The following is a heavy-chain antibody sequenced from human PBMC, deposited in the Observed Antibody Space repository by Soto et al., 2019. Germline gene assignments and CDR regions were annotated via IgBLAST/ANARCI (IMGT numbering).Heavy chain of an antibody. V-gene: IGHV1-2*02. CDR2: MNPRSGDT. D-gene: IGHD1-26*01. J-gene: IGHJ5*02. CDR1: GYTFIGYY. CDR3: GRDAVGATTSGWFDP. Sequence: ASVKVSCKTSGYTFIGYYMHWVRQAPGQGLEWMGWMNPRSGDTNYAQKFQGRVTMTRDASFTTAYMELRRLRSDDTAVYFCGRDAVGATTSGWFDPWGQGTRVTLSS.